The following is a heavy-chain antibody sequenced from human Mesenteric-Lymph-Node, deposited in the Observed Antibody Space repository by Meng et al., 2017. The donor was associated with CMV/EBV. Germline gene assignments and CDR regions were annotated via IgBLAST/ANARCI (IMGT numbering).Heavy chain of an antibody. CDR2: IRSKANSYAT. CDR1: FSGSA. V-gene: IGHV3-73*01. J-gene: IGHJ6*02. Sequence: FSGSAMHWVRQASGKGLEWVGRIRSKANSYATAYAASVKGRFTISRDDSKNTAYLQMNSLKTEDTAVYYCTSPAAESPYYYYYGMDVWGQGTTVTVSS. CDR3: TSPAAESPYYYYYGMDV. D-gene: IGHD2-2*01.